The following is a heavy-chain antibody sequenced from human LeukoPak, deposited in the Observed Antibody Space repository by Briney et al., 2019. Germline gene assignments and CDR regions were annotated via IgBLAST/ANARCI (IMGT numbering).Heavy chain of an antibody. D-gene: IGHD3-22*01. CDR2: IKQDGSEK. CDR3: AKDTTMMIVAAPMSNAFDI. V-gene: IGHV3-7*01. J-gene: IGHJ3*02. Sequence: GGSLRLSCAASGFTFSSYWMSWVRQAPGKGLEWVANIKQDGSEKYYVDSVKGRFTISRDNAKNSLYLQMNSLRAEDTAVYFCAKDTTMMIVAAPMSNAFDIWGQGTMVTVPS. CDR1: GFTFSSYW.